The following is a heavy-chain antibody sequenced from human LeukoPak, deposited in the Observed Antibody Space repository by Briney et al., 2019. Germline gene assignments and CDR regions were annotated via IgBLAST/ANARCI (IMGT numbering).Heavy chain of an antibody. CDR1: GFTFRDAW. CDR2: IRSKTDGGTT. D-gene: IGHD2-8*01. CDR3: ARGDGGETTNGGYYFNY. V-gene: IGHV3-15*01. Sequence: GGSLRLSCAASGFTFRDAWMTWVRQAPGKGLEWVGRIRSKTDGGTTDYAVSVQGRFTISRDDSKNTLYLQMNSLRAEDTAVYYCARGDGGETTNGGYYFNYWGQGTLVTVSS. J-gene: IGHJ4*02.